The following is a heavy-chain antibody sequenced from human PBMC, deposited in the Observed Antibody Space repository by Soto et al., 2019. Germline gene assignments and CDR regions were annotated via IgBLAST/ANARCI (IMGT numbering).Heavy chain of an antibody. D-gene: IGHD4-17*01. CDR1: GGSISSSSYY. CDR2: IYYSGST. Sequence: KTSETLSLTCTVSGGSISSSSYYWGWIRQPPGKGLEWIGSIYYSGSTYYNPSLKSRVTISVDTSKNQFSLKLSSVTAADTAVYYCARLGTTVTTRRVFDYWGQGTLVTVSS. V-gene: IGHV4-39*01. CDR3: ARLGTTVTTRRVFDY. J-gene: IGHJ4*02.